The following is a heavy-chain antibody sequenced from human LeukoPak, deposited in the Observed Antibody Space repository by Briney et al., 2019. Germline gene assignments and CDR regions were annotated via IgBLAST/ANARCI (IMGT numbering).Heavy chain of an antibody. CDR3: ARMVYGDSGNWFDP. Sequence: SGPTVVKPTQTLTLTCTFSDFSLSSSGMCVSWIRQAPGEALEWLALIDWDDDKYYNTSLKTRLTISKDTSKNQVVFTMTNMDPVDTATHYCARMVYGDSGNWFDPWGQGTLVTVSS. CDR1: DFSLSSSGMC. D-gene: IGHD4-17*01. V-gene: IGHV2-70*01. CDR2: IDWDDDK. J-gene: IGHJ5*02.